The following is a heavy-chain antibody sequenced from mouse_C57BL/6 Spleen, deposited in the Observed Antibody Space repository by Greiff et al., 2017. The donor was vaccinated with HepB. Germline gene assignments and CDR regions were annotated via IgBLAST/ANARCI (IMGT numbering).Heavy chain of an antibody. D-gene: IGHD2-2*01. CDR2: IYPGSGST. CDR1: GYTFTSYW. J-gene: IGHJ4*01. V-gene: IGHV1-55*01. Sequence: QVQLQQSGAELVKPGASVKMSCKASGYTFTSYWITWVKQRPGQGLEWIGDIYPGSGSTNYNEKFKSKATLTVDTSSSTAYMQLSSRTSEDSAVYYCARGGEGYDEAMDYWGQGTSVTVSS. CDR3: ARGGEGYDEAMDY.